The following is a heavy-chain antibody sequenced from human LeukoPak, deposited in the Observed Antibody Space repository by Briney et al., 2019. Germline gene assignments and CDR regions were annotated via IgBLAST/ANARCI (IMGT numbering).Heavy chain of an antibody. Sequence: GGSLRLSCAVSGFTFSNEAMGWVRQLRGGGLEWVSTISPGGGTTYYAESMKGRFTISRDNAKNSLYLQMNSLRAEDTAVYYCARHGDSSRDDAFDIWGQGTLVTVSS. D-gene: IGHD6-13*01. CDR3: ARHGDSSRDDAFDI. V-gene: IGHV3-23*01. CDR2: ISPGGGTT. J-gene: IGHJ3*02. CDR1: GFTFSNEA.